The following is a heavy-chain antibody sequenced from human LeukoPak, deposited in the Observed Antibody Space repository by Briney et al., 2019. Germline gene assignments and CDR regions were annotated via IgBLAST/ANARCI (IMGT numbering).Heavy chain of an antibody. CDR2: IHYTGST. V-gene: IGHV4-34*11. J-gene: IGHJ4*02. D-gene: IGHD6-19*01. CDR3: ARGGWSNDY. CDR1: GGSFSGYY. Sequence: SETLSLTCAVYGGSFSGYYWSWIRQPPGKGLEWIGYIHYTGSTNYNPSLKSRVSISVDTSKNQFSLNLNSVTAADTAVYHCARGGWSNDYWGQGTLVTVSS.